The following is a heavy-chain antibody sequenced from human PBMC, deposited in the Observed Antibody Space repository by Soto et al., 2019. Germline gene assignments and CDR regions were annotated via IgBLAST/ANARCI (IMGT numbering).Heavy chain of an antibody. V-gene: IGHV3-23*01. CDR2: IDNSGGST. Sequence: EVQLLESGGGLVQPGGSLRLSCAASGFTFSTDALGWVRQAPGKGLEWVSTIDNSGGSTHYAHSVKGRFTISRDNSKNTVDLQMNSLRAEDTAVYYCAKDVSGEFGETLMFHYWGQGTLVAVSS. J-gene: IGHJ4*02. CDR1: GFTFSTDA. D-gene: IGHD3-10*01. CDR3: AKDVSGEFGETLMFHY.